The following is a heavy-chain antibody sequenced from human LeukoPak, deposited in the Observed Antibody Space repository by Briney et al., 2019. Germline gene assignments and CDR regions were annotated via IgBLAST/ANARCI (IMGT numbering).Heavy chain of an antibody. Sequence: SETLSLTCTVSGGSISSYYWSWIRQPPGKGLEWIGFIYYSGSTNYNPSLKSRLTISVDTSKSQFSLRLSSVTASDTAVYYCTAASGSYWYFDLWGRGTLVTVSS. D-gene: IGHD6-13*01. CDR3: TAASGSYWYFDL. CDR1: GGSISSYY. J-gene: IGHJ2*01. V-gene: IGHV4-59*08. CDR2: IYYSGST.